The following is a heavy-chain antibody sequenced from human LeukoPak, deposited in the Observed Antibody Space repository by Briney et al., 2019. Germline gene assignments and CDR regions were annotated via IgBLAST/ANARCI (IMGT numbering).Heavy chain of an antibody. CDR3: AKRGVVIRVILVGFHKEANYFES. CDR2: ISGSGGGT. Sequence: PGGSLRLSCAVSGTTLSNYGMSWVRQAPGKGLEWVAGISGSGGGTKYADSVKGRFTISRDNSKNTLFLQMTSLRPDDTAVYFCAKRGVVIRVILVGFHKEANYFESWGRGALVTVSS. D-gene: IGHD3-22*01. J-gene: IGHJ4*02. V-gene: IGHV3-23*01. CDR1: GTTLSNYG.